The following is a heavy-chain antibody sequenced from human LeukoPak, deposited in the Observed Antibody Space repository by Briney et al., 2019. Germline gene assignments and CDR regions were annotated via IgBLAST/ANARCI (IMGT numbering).Heavy chain of an antibody. Sequence: GGSLRLSCAASGSTFSSYSMNWVRQAPGKGLEWVSYISTSSGTIYCADSVKGRFTISRDNAKNPLYLQMNSLRAEDTAVYYCAKYAGSSALDYWGQGTLVTVSS. D-gene: IGHD2-2*01. CDR1: GSTFSSYS. CDR3: AKYAGSSALDY. V-gene: IGHV3-48*04. CDR2: ISTSSGTI. J-gene: IGHJ4*02.